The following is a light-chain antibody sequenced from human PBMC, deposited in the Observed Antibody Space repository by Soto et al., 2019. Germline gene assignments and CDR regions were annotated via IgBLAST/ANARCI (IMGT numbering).Light chain of an antibody. CDR2: YNN. CDR1: DSSIGSNS. Sequence: QSVLTQPPSASGTAGQVVTISCSGGDSSIGSNSVYWYQHLPRMAPKLLIYYNNQRPPGVPDRFSGSRSGTSASLAIVGLRSEDEAVYYCAAWDASLSACVFGNGTKVTVL. J-gene: IGLJ1*01. CDR3: AAWDASLSACV. V-gene: IGLV1-47*02.